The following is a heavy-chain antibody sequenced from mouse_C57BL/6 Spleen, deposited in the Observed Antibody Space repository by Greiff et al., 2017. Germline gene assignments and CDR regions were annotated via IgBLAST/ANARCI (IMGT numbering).Heavy chain of an antibody. CDR2: IDPSDSET. CDR3: ARGSYGKGYFDY. D-gene: IGHD1-1*02. Sequence: VQLQQPGAELVRPGSSVKLSCKASGYTFTSYWMHWVKQRPIQGLEWIGNIDPSDSETHYNQKFKDKATLTVDKSSSTAYMQLSSLTSEDSAVYYCARGSYGKGYFDYWGQGTTLTVSS. V-gene: IGHV1-52*01. CDR1: GYTFTSYW. J-gene: IGHJ2*01.